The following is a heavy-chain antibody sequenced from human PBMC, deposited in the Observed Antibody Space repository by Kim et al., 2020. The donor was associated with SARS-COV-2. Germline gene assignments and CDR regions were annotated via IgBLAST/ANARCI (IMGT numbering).Heavy chain of an antibody. D-gene: IGHD6-13*01. J-gene: IGHJ6*02. V-gene: IGHV4-34*01. CDR3: ARGQRRAAAGRFSYYYGMDV. CDR1: GGSFSGYY. CDR2: INHSGST. Sequence: SETLSLTCAVYGGSFSGYYWSWIRQPPGKGLEWIGEINHSGSTNYNPSLKSRVTISVDTSKNQFSLKLSSVTAADTAVYYCARGQRRAAAGRFSYYYGMDVWGQGTTVTVSS.